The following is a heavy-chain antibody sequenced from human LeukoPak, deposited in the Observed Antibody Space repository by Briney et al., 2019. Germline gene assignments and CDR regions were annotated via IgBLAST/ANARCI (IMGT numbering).Heavy chain of an antibody. CDR2: IKEDGSED. Sequence: PGGSLRLSCAASGFTFSSYWMNWVRQAPGKGLEWVANIKEDGSEDFYVDSLKGRFTISRDNAKDSLYLQMNNLRVEDTAVYYCARGPPYYYDTDDAFDIWGQGTMVTVSS. D-gene: IGHD3-22*01. J-gene: IGHJ3*02. V-gene: IGHV3-7*01. CDR1: GFTFSSYW. CDR3: ARGPPYYYDTDDAFDI.